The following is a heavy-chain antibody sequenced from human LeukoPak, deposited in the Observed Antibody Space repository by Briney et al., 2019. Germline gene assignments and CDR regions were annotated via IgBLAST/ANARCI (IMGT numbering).Heavy chain of an antibody. J-gene: IGHJ4*02. CDR1: GFTFSGYW. Sequence: GGSLRLSCEASGFTFSGYWMHWVRQAAGKGLEWVSRINSDGSDSSYADSVKGRFTISRDNSKNTLYLQMNSLRAEDTAVYYCARDSGSYYSDYWGQGTLVTVSS. V-gene: IGHV3-74*01. D-gene: IGHD1-26*01. CDR3: ARDSGSYYSDY. CDR2: INSDGSDS.